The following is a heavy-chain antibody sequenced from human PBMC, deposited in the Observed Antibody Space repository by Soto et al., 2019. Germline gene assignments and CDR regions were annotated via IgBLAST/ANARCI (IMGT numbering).Heavy chain of an antibody. Sequence: EVQLLESGGGLVQPGGSLRLSCAASGFTFSSYAISWVRQAPGKGLEWVSAISGSGGSTYYADSVKGRFTISRDNSKNTLFLQMNSLRAEDTAVYYCAKARAAGTWSYYGMDVWGQGTTVTVSS. CDR1: GFTFSSYA. J-gene: IGHJ6*02. CDR2: ISGSGGST. D-gene: IGHD6-13*01. CDR3: AKARAAGTWSYYGMDV. V-gene: IGHV3-23*01.